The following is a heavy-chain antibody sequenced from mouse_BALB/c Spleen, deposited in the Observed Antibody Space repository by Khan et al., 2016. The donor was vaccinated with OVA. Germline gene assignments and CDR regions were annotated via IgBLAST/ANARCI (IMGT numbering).Heavy chain of an antibody. V-gene: IGHV2-6-5*01. J-gene: IGHJ4*01. CDR1: GFSLTDHG. CDR2: IWGGGST. Sequence: QVQLKESGPGLVAPSQSLSITCTVSGFSLTDHGVSWIRQPPGKGLEWLGVIWGGGSTYYNSVLKSRLSISKDNSKSQVFLKMNSLQRDDTAMYNCAKQIWSRYYGKEYWGKGTSGNGAS. D-gene: IGHD1-1*02. CDR3: AKQIWSRYYGKEY.